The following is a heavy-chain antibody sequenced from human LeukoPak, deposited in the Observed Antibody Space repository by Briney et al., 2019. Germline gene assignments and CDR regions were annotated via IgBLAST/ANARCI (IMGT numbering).Heavy chain of an antibody. J-gene: IGHJ6*03. V-gene: IGHV3-30*04. CDR1: GFTFSSYA. CDR2: ISYDGSNK. Sequence: WGSLRLSCAASGFTFSSYAMHWVRQAPGKGLEWVAVISYDGSNKYYADSVKGRFTISRDNAKNSLYLQMNSLRAEDTAVYYCARGDLSYGYNYYYMDVWGKGTTVTVSS. D-gene: IGHD5-18*01. CDR3: ARGDLSYGYNYYYMDV.